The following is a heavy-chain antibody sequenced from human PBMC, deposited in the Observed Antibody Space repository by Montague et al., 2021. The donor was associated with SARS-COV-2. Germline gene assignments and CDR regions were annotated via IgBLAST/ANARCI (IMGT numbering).Heavy chain of an antibody. CDR2: VSYSGGT. Sequence: SETLSLTCSASGGTTITNTHYWGWVRHSPGKGLEWLGSVSYSGGTYYNPSVKSRVAVSLDTSRTQCSLRLTSLTAADAAVYCCVRDSRLNCFYYWGRGILVAVSS. J-gene: IGHJ4*02. V-gene: IGHV4-39*07. D-gene: IGHD1-1*01. CDR3: VRDSRLNCFYY. CDR1: GGTTITNTHY.